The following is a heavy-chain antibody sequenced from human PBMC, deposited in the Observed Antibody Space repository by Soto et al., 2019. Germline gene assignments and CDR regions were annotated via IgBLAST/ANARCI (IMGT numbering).Heavy chain of an antibody. V-gene: IGHV3-73*01. CDR2: IRSKANSYAT. J-gene: IGHJ4*02. CDR1: GFTFSGSG. D-gene: IGHD6-13*01. Sequence: EVQLVESGGDLVQPGGSLKLSCAASGFTFSGSGMHWVRQASGKGLDWVARIRSKANSYATADAASVKGRFTISRDDSKSTAYLQMNTLKTEDTAVDYCSRHDYSSSWVQVDYCGQVCLVTVSS. CDR3: SRHDYSSSWVQVDY.